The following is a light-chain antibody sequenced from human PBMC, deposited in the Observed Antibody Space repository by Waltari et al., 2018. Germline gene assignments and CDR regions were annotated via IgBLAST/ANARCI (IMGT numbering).Light chain of an antibody. CDR1: GSDVGSYTL. CDR3: CSYAGSSTFWV. V-gene: IGLV2-23*02. J-gene: IGLJ3*02. Sequence: QSALTQPASVSGSPGQSITISCPGTGSDVGSYTLVSWYQQPPGKAPHLMIFEVSKRPSGVSNRFSGSKSGNTASLTISGLQAEDEADYYCCSYAGSSTFWVFGGGTKLTVL. CDR2: EVS.